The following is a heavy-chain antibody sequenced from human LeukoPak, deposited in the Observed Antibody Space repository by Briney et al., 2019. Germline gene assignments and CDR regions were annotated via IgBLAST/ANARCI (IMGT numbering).Heavy chain of an antibody. CDR3: AKDVAQLPGLIDY. D-gene: IGHD1-7*01. CDR2: ISGSGGST. CDR1: GFTFSSYA. J-gene: IGHJ4*02. Sequence: HPGGSLRLSCAASGFTFSSYAMSWVRQAPGKGLEWVSAISGSGGSTYYADSVKGRFTISRDNSKNTLYLQMNSLRAEDTAVYYCAKDVAQLPGLIDYWGQGTLVTVSS. V-gene: IGHV3-23*01.